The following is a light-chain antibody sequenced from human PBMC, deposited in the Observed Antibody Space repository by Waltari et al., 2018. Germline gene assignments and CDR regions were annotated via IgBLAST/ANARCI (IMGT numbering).Light chain of an antibody. CDR3: SSYAGGSTLGV. Sequence: QSALTQPPSASGSPGQSVPISCTGTTSDVGGYEYVTWYQHHPGKAPKLMIYEVSKRPSGVPDRFSGSKSGNTASLTVSGLQAEDEGDYYCSSYAGGSTLGVFGGGTKLTVL. J-gene: IGLJ3*02. V-gene: IGLV2-8*01. CDR1: TSDVGGYEY. CDR2: EVS.